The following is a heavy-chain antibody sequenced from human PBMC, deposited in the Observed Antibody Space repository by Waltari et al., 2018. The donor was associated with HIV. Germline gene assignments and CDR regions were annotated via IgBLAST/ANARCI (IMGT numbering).Heavy chain of an antibody. Sequence: EVQLVESGGGLVQPGGSLRLSCAASGFTFSSYWMSWVRQAPGRGLEWVANIKEDGIEKYYGDSVNGRFTISRDNAENSLYLQMNSLRAEDTAVYYCARGGFYGSGSKVNWGQGTLVTVSS. V-gene: IGHV3-7*04. D-gene: IGHD3-10*01. CDR2: IKEDGIEK. CDR1: GFTFSSYW. J-gene: IGHJ4*02. CDR3: ARGGFYGSGSKVN.